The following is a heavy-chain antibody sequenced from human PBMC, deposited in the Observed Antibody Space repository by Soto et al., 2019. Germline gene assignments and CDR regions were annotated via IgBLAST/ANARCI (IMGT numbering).Heavy chain of an antibody. CDR1: GGSISSYY. V-gene: IGHV4-59*01. D-gene: IGHD3-22*01. CDR3: ARDGYDSSGYRFDY. CDR2: IYYRGST. J-gene: IGHJ4*02. Sequence: SETLSLTCTVPGGSISSYYWSWIRQPPGKGLEWIGYIYYRGSTNYNPSLKSRVTISVDTSKNQFSLKLSSVTAADTAVYYCARDGYDSSGYRFDYWGQGTLVTVYS.